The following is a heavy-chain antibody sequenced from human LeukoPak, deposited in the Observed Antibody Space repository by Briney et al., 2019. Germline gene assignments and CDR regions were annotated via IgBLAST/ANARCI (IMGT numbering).Heavy chain of an antibody. Sequence: GASVKVSCKASGYSFTGYYMHWVRQAPGQGLEWMGWINPNSGGTNYAQKFQGRVTMTRDTSISTAYMELSRLRSDDTAVYYCARDLWIAAAPNEPYYYYYMDVWGKGTTVTISS. CDR2: INPNSGGT. CDR3: ARDLWIAAAPNEPYYYYYMDV. J-gene: IGHJ6*03. V-gene: IGHV1-2*02. CDR1: GYSFTGYY. D-gene: IGHD6-13*01.